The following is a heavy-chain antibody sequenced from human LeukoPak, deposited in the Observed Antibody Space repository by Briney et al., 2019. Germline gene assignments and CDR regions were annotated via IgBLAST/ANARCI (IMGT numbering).Heavy chain of an antibody. CDR1: GFTFSSYA. CDR2: ISYDGSNK. J-gene: IGHJ4*02. V-gene: IGHV3-30-3*01. D-gene: IGHD1-26*01. Sequence: GGSLRLSCAASGFTFSSYAMHWVRQAPGKGLEWVAVISYDGSNKYYADSVKGRFTISRDNSKNSVYLRMNSLRAEDTAVYYCASFPWELRPTWGQGTLVTVSS. CDR3: ASFPWELRPT.